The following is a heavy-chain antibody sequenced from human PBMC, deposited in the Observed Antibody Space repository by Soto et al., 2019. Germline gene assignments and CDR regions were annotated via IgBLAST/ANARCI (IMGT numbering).Heavy chain of an antibody. V-gene: IGHV3-33*01. CDR2: XXXXXXNK. CDR1: GFTFSSYG. CDR3: XXXXXXXXXXXXXXXXXXXXXMDV. J-gene: IGHJ6*03. Sequence: QVQLVESGGGVVQPGRSLRLSCAASGFTFSSYGMHWVRQAPGXXXXXXXXXXXXXXNKYYADSVKGRFTIXXDNSXXTXXXXXXXXXXXXXXXXXXXXXXXXXXXXXXXXXXXXXXXMDVWGKGTTVTVSS.